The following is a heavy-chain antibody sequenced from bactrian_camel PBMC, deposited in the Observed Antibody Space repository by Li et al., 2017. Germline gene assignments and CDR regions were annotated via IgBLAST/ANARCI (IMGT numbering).Heavy chain of an antibody. Sequence: VQLVESGGGLAQPGESLRLSCVASGFTYAKYCGGWFRQAPGKDREMVATVTSNGHTTYADSVKGRFTISRDNAKDTLYLQMNSLKIEDTAMYYCAAVWVAYGVGCLRPAHDYNNWGQGTQVTVS. CDR3: AAVWVAYGVGCLRPAHDYNN. CDR1: GFTYAKYC. J-gene: IGHJ4*01. D-gene: IGHD5*01. CDR2: VTSNGHT. V-gene: IGHV3S53*01.